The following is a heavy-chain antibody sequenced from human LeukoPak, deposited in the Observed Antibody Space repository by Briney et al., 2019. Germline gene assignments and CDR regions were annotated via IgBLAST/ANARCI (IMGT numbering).Heavy chain of an antibody. D-gene: IGHD3-22*01. V-gene: IGHV4-39*01. CDR3: ARAAYFYDDSNFPRTFDY. CDR1: GGSISSSSYY. J-gene: IGHJ4*02. Sequence: SETLSLTCTVSGGSISSSSYYWGWIRQPPGKGLEWIGSIYYSGSTYYNPSLKSRVTISVDTSKNQFSLHLNSLTPEDTAVYYCARAAYFYDDSNFPRTFDYWGQGTPVTVSS. CDR2: IYYSGST.